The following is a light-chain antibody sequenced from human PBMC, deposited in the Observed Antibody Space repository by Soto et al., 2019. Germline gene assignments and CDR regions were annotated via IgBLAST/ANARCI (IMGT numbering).Light chain of an antibody. J-gene: IGLJ2*01. CDR3: LLYYGGAHLV. CDR2: TTN. CDR1: TGAVTSGNY. Sequence: QTVVTQEPSLTVSPGGTVPLTCASSTGAVTSGNYPSWFQQKPGQAPRTLIYTTNSRHSWTPARFSGSLLGGKAALTLSGVQPEDEADYYCLLYYGGAHLVFGGGTKLTVL. V-gene: IGLV7-43*01.